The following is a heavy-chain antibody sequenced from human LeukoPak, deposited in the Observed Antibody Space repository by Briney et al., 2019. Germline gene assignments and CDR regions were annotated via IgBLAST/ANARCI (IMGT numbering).Heavy chain of an antibody. D-gene: IGHD4-11*01. V-gene: IGHV1-69*13. CDR2: IIPIFGTA. CDR1: GGTFGTSV. J-gene: IGHJ4*02. CDR3: ARANDYTNPRGDY. Sequence: SVKVSCKASGGTFGTSVISWVRQAPGQGLEWMGEIIPIFGTASYAQKFQGRVTITADESTTTAYMELSSLRSEDTAVYYCARANDYTNPRGDYWGQGTLVTVSS.